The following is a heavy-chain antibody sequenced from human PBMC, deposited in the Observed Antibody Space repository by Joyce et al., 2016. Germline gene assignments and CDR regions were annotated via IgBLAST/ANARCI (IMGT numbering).Heavy chain of an antibody. CDR3: ARSLPVRGVTNEY. D-gene: IGHD3-10*01. CDR2: ISDSGSTI. CDR1: GFTFSTYS. J-gene: IGHJ4*02. V-gene: IGHV3-48*01. Sequence: DVQLVESGGGLVEPGGSLRLSCAASGFTFSTYSMNWVRQAPGNGLEWRSFISDSGSTIYYADSVKGRFTISRDDAKNSLYLQMNSLRVEDTAVYYCARSLPVRGVTNEYWGQGTLVTVSS.